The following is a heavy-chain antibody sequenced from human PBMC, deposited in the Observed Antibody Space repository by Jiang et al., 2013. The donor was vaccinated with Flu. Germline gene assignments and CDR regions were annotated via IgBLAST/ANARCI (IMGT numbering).Heavy chain of an antibody. V-gene: IGHV3-23*01. Sequence: QLLESGGGLVQPGGSLTLSCAASGFVFGSYAMIWVRQAPGKGLEWVSSITASASSTYYADSVKGRFTISRDNSKNTVYLQMNSLSAEDTAVYYCAKDTVHWAGATFDIWGQGTMVTVSS. CDR1: GFVFGSYA. CDR3: AKDTVHWAGATFDI. J-gene: IGHJ3*02. D-gene: IGHD7-27*01. CDR2: ITASASST.